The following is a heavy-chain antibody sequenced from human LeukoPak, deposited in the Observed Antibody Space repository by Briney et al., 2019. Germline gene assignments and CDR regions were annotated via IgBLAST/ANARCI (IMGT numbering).Heavy chain of an antibody. V-gene: IGHV3-64*01. CDR1: GFTFSSYV. J-gene: IGHJ5*02. CDR2: ISSNGGST. D-gene: IGHD6-19*01. Sequence: GGSLRLSCAASGFTFSSYVMNWVRQAPGKGLEYVSAISSNGGSTYYANSVKGRFTISRDNSKNTLYLQMGSLRAEDMAVYYCARSAWASPFFDTSGPPDWFDPWGQGTLVTVSS. CDR3: ARSAWASPFFDTSGPPDWFDP.